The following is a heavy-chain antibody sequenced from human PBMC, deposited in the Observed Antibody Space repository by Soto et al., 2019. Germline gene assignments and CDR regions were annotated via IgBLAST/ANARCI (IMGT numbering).Heavy chain of an antibody. J-gene: IGHJ4*02. CDR2: IHHSGST. CDR3: AKMVGATLVDY. CDR1: GASISSTSSGDW. Sequence: QVQLQESGPGLVKPSGTLSLTCTVSGASISSTSSGDWWSWVRQPPGKGLEWIGEIHHSGSTNYNPSLKRRVTMSVDKSKNQFSLRLSSVTAADTAVYYCAKMVGATLVDYGGQGTLVTVSS. D-gene: IGHD1-26*01. V-gene: IGHV4-4*02.